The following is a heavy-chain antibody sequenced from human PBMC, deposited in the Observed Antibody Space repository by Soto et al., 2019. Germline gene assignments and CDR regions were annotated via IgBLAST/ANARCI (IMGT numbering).Heavy chain of an antibody. CDR3: AKDQPAEVTGDLDY. Sequence: GGSLRLSCAASGFTFSSYAMSWVRQAPGKVLEWVSAISGSGGSTYYADSVKGRFTISRDNSKNTLYLQMNSLRAEDTAVDYCAKDQPAEVTGDLDYWGQGTLVTVSS. CDR2: ISGSGGST. V-gene: IGHV3-23*01. CDR1: GFTFSSYA. D-gene: IGHD7-27*01. J-gene: IGHJ4*02.